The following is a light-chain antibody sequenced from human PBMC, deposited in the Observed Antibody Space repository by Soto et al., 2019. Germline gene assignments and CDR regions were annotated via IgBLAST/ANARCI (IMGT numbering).Light chain of an antibody. CDR2: DAS. Sequence: DIQMTQSPSSLSASVGDRVTITCQASQDISNYLNWYQQKPGKAPKLLIYDASNLKTGVPSRFSGSGSGTDFTFTISSLQAEDIATYYCQQYDNLLPMYTFGQGTKLEIK. J-gene: IGKJ2*01. V-gene: IGKV1-33*01. CDR3: QQYDNLLPMYT. CDR1: QDISNY.